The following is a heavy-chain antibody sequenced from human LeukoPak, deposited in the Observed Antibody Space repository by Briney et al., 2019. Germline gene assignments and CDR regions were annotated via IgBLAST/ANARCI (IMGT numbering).Heavy chain of an antibody. V-gene: IGHV3-9*01. Sequence: GGSLRLSCAALGFTFNNYAIHWVRQAPGKGLEWVSGISWNSGTIGYADSVKGRFTISGDNAKNSLYLQMNSLRAEDTALYYCAKAFGSYFYYYGMDVWGQGTTVTVSS. J-gene: IGHJ6*02. D-gene: IGHD2-15*01. CDR1: GFTFNNYA. CDR2: ISWNSGTI. CDR3: AKAFGSYFYYYGMDV.